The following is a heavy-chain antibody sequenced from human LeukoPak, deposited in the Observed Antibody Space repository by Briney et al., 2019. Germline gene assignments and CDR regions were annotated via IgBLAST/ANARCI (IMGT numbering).Heavy chain of an antibody. D-gene: IGHD1-26*01. CDR3: ARSIVIVGATGY. V-gene: IGHV3-30-3*01. Sequence: GGSLRLSCAASGFTFSSYAMPWVRQAPGKGLEWVAVISYDGSNKYYADSVKGRFTISRDNSKNTLYLQMNSLRAEDTAVYYCARSIVIVGATGYWGQGTLVTVSS. CDR1: GFTFSSYA. CDR2: ISYDGSNK. J-gene: IGHJ4*02.